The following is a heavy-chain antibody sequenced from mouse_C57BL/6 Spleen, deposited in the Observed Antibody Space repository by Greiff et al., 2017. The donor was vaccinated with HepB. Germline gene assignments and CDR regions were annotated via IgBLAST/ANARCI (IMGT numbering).Heavy chain of an antibody. Sequence: VQLQESGAELARPGASVKLSCKASGYTFTSYGISWVKQRTGQGLEWIGEIYPRSGNTYYNEKFKGKATLTADKSSSTAYMELRSLTSEDSAVYFCARSGYGSSPGWFAYWGQGTLVTVSA. CDR2: IYPRSGNT. D-gene: IGHD1-1*01. J-gene: IGHJ3*01. CDR1: GYTFTSYG. CDR3: ARSGYGSSPGWFAY. V-gene: IGHV1-81*01.